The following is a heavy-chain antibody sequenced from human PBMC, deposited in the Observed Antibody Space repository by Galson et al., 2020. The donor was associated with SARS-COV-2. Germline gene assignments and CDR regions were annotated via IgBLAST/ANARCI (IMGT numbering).Heavy chain of an antibody. D-gene: IGHD4-17*01. CDR2: ISYSGDT. V-gene: IGHV4-31*11. CDR3: ARDDYDDLGQWP. Sequence: SETLSLTCAVSGESITSGWHYYNWIRQFPGRGLEWIGYISYSGDTMYNPSLKSRISISRDTLNNQFSLRLTAVTAADTAVYYCARDDYDDLGQWPWGQGTLVAVSS. CDR1: GESITSGWHY. J-gene: IGHJ5*02.